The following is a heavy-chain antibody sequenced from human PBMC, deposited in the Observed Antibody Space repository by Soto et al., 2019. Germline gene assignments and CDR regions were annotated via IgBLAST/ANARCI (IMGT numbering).Heavy chain of an antibody. D-gene: IGHD3-3*01. V-gene: IGHV1-18*01. CDR3: ARKGDYDFWSGYYGYFDY. CDR1: GYTFTSYG. Sequence: ASVKVSCKASGYTFTSYGISWVRQAPGQGLEWMGWISAYNGNTNYAQKLQGRVTMTTDTSTSTAYMELRSLRSDDTAVYYCARKGDYDFWSGYYGYFDYWGQGTLVTVS. CDR2: ISAYNGNT. J-gene: IGHJ4*02.